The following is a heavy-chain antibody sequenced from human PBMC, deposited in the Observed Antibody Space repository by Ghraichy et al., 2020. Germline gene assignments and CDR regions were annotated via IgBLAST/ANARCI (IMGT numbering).Heavy chain of an antibody. CDR2: ISSSSSYI. J-gene: IGHJ2*01. Sequence: GGSLRLSCAASGFTFSSYSMNWVRQAPGKGLEWVSSISSSSSYIYYADSVKGRFTISRDNAKNSLYLQMNSLRAEDTAVYYCARESGGSSGWPGEVWYFDLWGRGTLVTVSS. CDR3: ARESGGSSGWPGEVWYFDL. D-gene: IGHD6-19*01. CDR1: GFTFSSYS. V-gene: IGHV3-21*01.